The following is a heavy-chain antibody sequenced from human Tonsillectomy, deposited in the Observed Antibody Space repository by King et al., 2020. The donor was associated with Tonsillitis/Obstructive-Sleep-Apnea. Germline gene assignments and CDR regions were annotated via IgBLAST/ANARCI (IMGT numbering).Heavy chain of an antibody. V-gene: IGHV3-23*04. CDR2: ISGSGGST. Sequence: VQLVESGGGLVQPGGSLRLSCAASGFSFSSYVMSWVRQAPGKGLDWVSTISGSGGSTYYADSVKGRFTISRDNSKNTLYLQMNSLRAEDTAVYYCAKEPPNFGVVNWYYFDDWGQGTLGT. J-gene: IGHJ4*02. CDR1: GFSFSSYV. CDR3: AKEPPNFGVVNWYYFDD. D-gene: IGHD3-16*01.